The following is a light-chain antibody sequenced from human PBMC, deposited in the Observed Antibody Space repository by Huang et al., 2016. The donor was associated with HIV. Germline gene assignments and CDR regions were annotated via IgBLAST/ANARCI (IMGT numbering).Light chain of an antibody. CDR2: DAS. V-gene: IGKV1-33*01. CDR3: QHFDNLALT. CDR1: QDISNY. Sequence: DIQMTQSPSSLSASVGDRVTITCQASQDISNYFNWYQQKPGKAPKLLIYDASNLETGVPSRFSGSGSGTDFTFTISRLQPEDIATYYCQHFDNLALTFGGGTKVQIK. J-gene: IGKJ4*01.